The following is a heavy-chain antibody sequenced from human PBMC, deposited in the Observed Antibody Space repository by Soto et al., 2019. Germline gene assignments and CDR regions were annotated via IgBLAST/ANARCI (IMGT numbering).Heavy chain of an antibody. V-gene: IGHV3-23*01. CDR2: ISGSGDST. J-gene: IGHJ6*03. Sequence: GGSLRLSCAASGFTFSSYAMTWVRQAPGKGLEWVSGISGSGDSTYYADSVKGRFTISRDNSKNTLYLEMNSLRDEDTAVYFRAKGSSKDIVLMVYAPTGGYYYMDVWGKGTTVTVSS. CDR3: AKGSSKDIVLMVYAPTGGYYYMDV. D-gene: IGHD2-8*01. CDR1: GFTFSSYA.